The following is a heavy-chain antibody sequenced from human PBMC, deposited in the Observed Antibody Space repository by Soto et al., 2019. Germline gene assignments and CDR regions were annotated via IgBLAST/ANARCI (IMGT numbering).Heavy chain of an antibody. CDR2: IWYDGSNK. V-gene: IGHV3-33*01. CDR3: ARDPVVVPAAYFDY. J-gene: IGHJ4*02. CDR1: GFTFSSYG. Sequence: LRLSCAASGFTFSSYGMHWVRQAPGKGLEWVAVIWYDGSNKYYADSVKGRFTISRDNSKNTLYLQMNSLRAEDTAVYYCARDPVVVPAAYFDYWGQGTLVTVSS. D-gene: IGHD2-2*01.